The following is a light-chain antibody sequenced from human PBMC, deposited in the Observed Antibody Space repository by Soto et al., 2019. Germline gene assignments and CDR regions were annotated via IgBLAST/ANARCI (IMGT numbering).Light chain of an antibody. Sequence: EIVLTQSPATLSLSPGERATLSCRASQSVSSYLAWYQQKPGQAPRLLIYDASNRATGIPARFSGSGSGTDFTLTISSLEPEVFAVYYCQQRSNWPTFGQGTK. CDR1: QSVSSY. CDR3: QQRSNWPT. J-gene: IGKJ1*01. V-gene: IGKV3-11*01. CDR2: DAS.